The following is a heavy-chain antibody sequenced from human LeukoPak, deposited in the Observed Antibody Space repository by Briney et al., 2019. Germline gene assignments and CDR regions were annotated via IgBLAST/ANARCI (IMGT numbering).Heavy chain of an antibody. CDR2: INHSGST. V-gene: IGHV4-39*01. D-gene: IGHD5-18*01. J-gene: IGHJ4*02. CDR1: GGSISSSSYY. CDR3: ARHVFLGYSTLQLWSRGFDY. Sequence: SETLSLTCTVSGGSISSSSYYWSWIRQPPGKGLEWIGEINHSGSTNYNPSLKSRVTISVDTSKNQFSLKLSSVTAADTAVYYCARHVFLGYSTLQLWSRGFDYWGQGTLVTVSS.